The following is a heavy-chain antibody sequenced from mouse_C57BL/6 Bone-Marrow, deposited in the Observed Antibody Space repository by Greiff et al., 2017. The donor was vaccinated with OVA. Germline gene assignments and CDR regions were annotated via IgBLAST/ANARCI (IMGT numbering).Heavy chain of an antibody. CDR2: ISSGSSTI. CDR1: GFTFSDYG. D-gene: IGHD1-1*01. V-gene: IGHV5-17*01. J-gene: IGHJ1*03. Sequence: EVQLVESGGGLVKPGGSLKLSCAASGFTFSDYGMHWVRQAPEKGLEWVAYISSGSSTIYYADTVKGRFTISRDNAKNTLFLQMTSLRSEDTAMYYCARDYYGSSHYWYFDVWGTGTTVTVSS. CDR3: ARDYYGSSHYWYFDV.